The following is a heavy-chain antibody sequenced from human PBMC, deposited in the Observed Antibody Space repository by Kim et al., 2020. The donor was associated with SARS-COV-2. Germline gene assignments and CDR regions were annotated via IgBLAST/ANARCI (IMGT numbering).Heavy chain of an antibody. V-gene: IGHV1-2*06. CDR3: ARGGYYDSSGAFDI. D-gene: IGHD3-22*01. CDR1: GYTFTGYY. Sequence: ASVKVSCKASGYTFTGYYMHWVRQAPGQGLEWMGRINPNSGGTNYAQKFQGRVTMTRDTSISTVYMELSRLRSDDTAVYYCARGGYYDSSGAFDIWGQGTMVTDCS. J-gene: IGHJ3*02. CDR2: INPNSGGT.